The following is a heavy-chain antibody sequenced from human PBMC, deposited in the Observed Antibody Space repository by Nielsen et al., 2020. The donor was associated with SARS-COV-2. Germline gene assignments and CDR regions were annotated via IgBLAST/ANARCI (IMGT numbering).Heavy chain of an antibody. CDR2: ISSSSSYI. Sequence: GESLKISCAASGFTFSSYSMNWVRQAPGKGLEWVSSISSSSSYIYYADSVKGRFTISRDNAKNSLYLQMNSLRAEDTAVSYCASLIVVVPAGWFDPWGQGTLVTVSS. CDR3: ASLIVVVPAGWFDP. V-gene: IGHV3-21*01. D-gene: IGHD2-2*01. CDR1: GFTFSSYS. J-gene: IGHJ5*02.